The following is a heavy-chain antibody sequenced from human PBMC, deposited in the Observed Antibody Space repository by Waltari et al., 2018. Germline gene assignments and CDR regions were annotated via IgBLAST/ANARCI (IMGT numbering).Heavy chain of an antibody. V-gene: IGHV3-13*01. CDR3: ARGDKTAGFSSYDPIDY. Sequence: EVQLVESGGGLVQPGGSLRLSCAASGFTFSDSDLHGVRQVTGKSLEWVSDIGTAGDTYYPGSVKGRFTISRENAKNSVYLQMNTLRAGDTAVYYCARGDKTAGFSSYDPIDYWGQGTLVTVSS. CDR1: GFTFSDSD. CDR2: IGTAGDT. J-gene: IGHJ4*02. D-gene: IGHD5-12*01.